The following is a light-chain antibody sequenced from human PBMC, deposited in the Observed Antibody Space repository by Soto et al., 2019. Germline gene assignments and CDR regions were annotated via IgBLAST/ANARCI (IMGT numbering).Light chain of an antibody. Sequence: EIVLTQSQATLSLSPGERATLSCRASQSVSSYLAWYQQKPGQAPRLLIYDASNRATGIPARFSGRGSGTDFTLTISSLEPEDFAVYYWQQRSNWPPFGQGTRLEIK. CDR1: QSVSSY. J-gene: IGKJ5*01. CDR2: DAS. V-gene: IGKV3-11*01. CDR3: QQRSNWPP.